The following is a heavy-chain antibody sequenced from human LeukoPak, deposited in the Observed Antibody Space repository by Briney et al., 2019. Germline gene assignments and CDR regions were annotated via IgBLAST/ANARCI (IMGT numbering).Heavy chain of an antibody. D-gene: IGHD2-2*01. J-gene: IGHJ3*02. CDR1: GFTFSSYS. CDR3: AREGYQLGDAFDI. Sequence: GGSLRLSCAASGFTFSSYSMNWVRQAPGKGLEWVSSISSSSSYIYYADSVKGRFTISRDNSKNTLYLQMNSLRAEDTAVYYCAREGYQLGDAFDIWGQGTMVTVSS. CDR2: ISSSSSYI. V-gene: IGHV3-21*01.